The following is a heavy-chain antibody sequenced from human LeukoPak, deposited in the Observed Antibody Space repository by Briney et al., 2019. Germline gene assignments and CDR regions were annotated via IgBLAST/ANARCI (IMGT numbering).Heavy chain of an antibody. CDR2: IWYDGSNK. CDR3: AREGYSSSLLFDY. J-gene: IGHJ4*02. D-gene: IGHD6-6*01. V-gene: IGHV3-33*08. CDR1: GFTFSSYG. Sequence: GGSLRLSCAASGFTFSSYGMHWVRQAPGKGLEWVAVIWYDGSNKYYADSVKGRFTISRDNSKNTLYLQMHSLRAEDTAVYYCAREGYSSSLLFDYWGQGTLVTVSS.